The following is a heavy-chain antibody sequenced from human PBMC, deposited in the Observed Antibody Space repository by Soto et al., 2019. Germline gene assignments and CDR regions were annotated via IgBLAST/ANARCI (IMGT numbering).Heavy chain of an antibody. V-gene: IGHV3-23*01. CDR3: AKGVWGVGAPVGRYYYGMDV. CDR2: ISGSGGST. J-gene: IGHJ6*02. D-gene: IGHD1-26*01. CDR1: GFTFSSYA. Sequence: GGSLRLSCAASGFTFSSYAMSWVRQAPGKGLEWVSAISGSGGSTYYADSVKGRFTISRDNSKNTLYLQMNSLRAEDTAVYYCAKGVWGVGAPVGRYYYGMDVWGQGTTVTVSS.